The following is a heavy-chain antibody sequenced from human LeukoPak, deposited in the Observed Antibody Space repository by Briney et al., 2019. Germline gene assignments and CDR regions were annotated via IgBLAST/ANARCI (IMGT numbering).Heavy chain of an antibody. CDR1: GGTFSNYA. CDR2: IIPIFHTT. J-gene: IGHJ5*02. D-gene: IGHD5-24*01. Sequence: ASVKVSCKASGGTFSNYAISWVRQAPGQGLEWMGGIIPIFHTTNYAQKFQGRVTITADKSTSTAYMELSSLRSEDTAVYYCARVRAVANWFDPWGQGTLVTVSS. CDR3: ARVRAVANWFDP. V-gene: IGHV1-69*06.